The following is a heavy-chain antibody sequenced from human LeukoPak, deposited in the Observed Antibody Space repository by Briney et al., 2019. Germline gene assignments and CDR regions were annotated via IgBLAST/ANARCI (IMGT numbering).Heavy chain of an antibody. Sequence: GESLKISCKGSGYSFTSYWIGWVRQMPGKGLEWMGIIYPGDSDTRYSPSFQGQVTISADKSISTAYLQWSSLKASDTAMYYCARTREPYYYDSSGYPYAFDIWGQGTMVTVSS. CDR1: GYSFTSYW. D-gene: IGHD3-22*01. V-gene: IGHV5-51*01. CDR2: IYPGDSDT. CDR3: ARTREPYYYDSSGYPYAFDI. J-gene: IGHJ3*02.